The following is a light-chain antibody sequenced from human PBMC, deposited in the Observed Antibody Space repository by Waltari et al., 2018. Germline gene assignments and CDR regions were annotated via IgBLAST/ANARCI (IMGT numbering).Light chain of an antibody. CDR3: SMYMGSGVWV. CDR1: SSDVGNYKR. J-gene: IGLJ3*02. CDR2: KGI. V-gene: IGLV2-14*02. Sequence: QSALTQPASVSGSPGQSITIPCIGTSSDVGNYKRVSWYQQTPGQPPRTLVYKGISRSSGVPDRFSGSILGNTAALTITGAQADDESDYYCSMYMGSGVWVFGGGTKLTVL.